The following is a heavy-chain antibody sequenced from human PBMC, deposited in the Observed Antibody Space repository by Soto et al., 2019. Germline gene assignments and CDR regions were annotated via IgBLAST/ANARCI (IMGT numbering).Heavy chain of an antibody. J-gene: IGHJ4*02. CDR1: GFTFSSYG. CDR3: ANDRTVAVVAAALDY. CDR2: ISYDGSNK. D-gene: IGHD2-15*01. Sequence: QVQLVESGGGVVQPGRSLRLSCAASGFTFSSYGMHWVRQAPGKGLEWVAVISYDGSNKYYADSVKGRFTISRDNSKNPLYLQMNSLRAEDTAVYYCANDRTVAVVAAALDYWGQGTLVTVSS. V-gene: IGHV3-30*18.